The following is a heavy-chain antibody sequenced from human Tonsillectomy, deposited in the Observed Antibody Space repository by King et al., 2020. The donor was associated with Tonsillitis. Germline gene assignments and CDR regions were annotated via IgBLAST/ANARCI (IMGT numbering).Heavy chain of an antibody. Sequence: VQLVESGGGLVQPGGSLRLSCVASGFPFSTYWMSWVRQAPGKGLEWLANIKQEGGEKYYVDSVKGRFTISRDNAKNSLYLQMNSLRAEDTAVYYCASGGGYGSADWGQGTLVTVSS. D-gene: IGHD3-10*01. J-gene: IGHJ4*02. V-gene: IGHV3-7*03. CDR1: GFPFSTYW. CDR2: IKQEGGEK. CDR3: ASGGGYGSAD.